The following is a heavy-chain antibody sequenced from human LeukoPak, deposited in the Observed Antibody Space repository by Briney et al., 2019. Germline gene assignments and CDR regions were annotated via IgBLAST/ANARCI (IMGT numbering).Heavy chain of an antibody. CDR2: ICNDGTNK. J-gene: IGHJ4*02. Sequence: PGGSLRLSCAGSGFTFSSYGMHWVRQAPGKGLEWVAVICNDGTNKYYADSVKGRFTISRDNSKNTLYLQMNSLRAEDTAVYYCATVLRGSSWFYFDCWGQGTLVTLSS. D-gene: IGHD6-13*01. CDR3: ATVLRGSSWFYFDC. V-gene: IGHV3-33*01. CDR1: GFTFSSYG.